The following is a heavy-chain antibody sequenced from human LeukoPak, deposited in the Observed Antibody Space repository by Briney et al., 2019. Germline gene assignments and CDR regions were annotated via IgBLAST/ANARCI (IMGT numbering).Heavy chain of an antibody. V-gene: IGHV4-4*07. D-gene: IGHD2-15*01. J-gene: IGHJ4*02. CDR3: AGGYCSGGSCSQIDY. CDR1: GGSISSYY. Sequence: SETLSLTCTVSGGSISSYYWSWIRQPAGKGLEWIGRIHTSGSTNYNPSLKSRVTMSVDTSKNQFSLKLSSVTAADTAVYYCAGGYCSGGSCSQIDYWGQGTLVTVSS. CDR2: IHTSGST.